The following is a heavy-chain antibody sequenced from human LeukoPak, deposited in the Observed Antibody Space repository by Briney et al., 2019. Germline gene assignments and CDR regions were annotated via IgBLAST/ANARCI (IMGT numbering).Heavy chain of an antibody. CDR3: ARGHDSSGYPPDY. CDR2: INPNSGGT. J-gene: IGHJ4*02. Sequence: ASVKVSCKASGHTFTGYYMHWVRQAPGQGLEWMGWINPNSGGTNYAQKFQGRVTMTRDTSISTAYMELSRLRSDDTAVYYCARGHDSSGYPPDYWGQGTLVTVSS. CDR1: GHTFTGYY. V-gene: IGHV1-2*02. D-gene: IGHD3-22*01.